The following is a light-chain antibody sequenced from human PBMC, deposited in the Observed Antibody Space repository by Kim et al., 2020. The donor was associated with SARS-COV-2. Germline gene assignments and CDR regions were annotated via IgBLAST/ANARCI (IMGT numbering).Light chain of an antibody. V-gene: IGKV3-15*01. CDR3: QQYNNWPRST. CDR1: QSVRRN. CDR2: GAS. Sequence: GERANRDGRASQSVRRNLDWYKQKPGQAPRRSSYGASSRDTGIPARFSGSGYGTELTLTIRSLQSEDFAGYYCQQYNNWPRSTFGPGTKVDIK. J-gene: IGKJ3*01.